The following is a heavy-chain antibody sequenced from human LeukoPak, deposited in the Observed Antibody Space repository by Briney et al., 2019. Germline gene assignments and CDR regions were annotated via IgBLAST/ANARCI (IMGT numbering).Heavy chain of an antibody. CDR2: IIPILGIA. CDR3: ARAFYYYGSGSYFPDY. Sequence: GASAKVSCKASGGTFSSYAISWVRQAPGQGLEWMGRIIPILGIANYAQKFQGRVTITADESTSTAYMELSSLRSEDTAVYYCARAFYYYGSGSYFPDYWDQGTLVTVSS. CDR1: GGTFSSYA. D-gene: IGHD3-10*01. J-gene: IGHJ4*02. V-gene: IGHV1-69*04.